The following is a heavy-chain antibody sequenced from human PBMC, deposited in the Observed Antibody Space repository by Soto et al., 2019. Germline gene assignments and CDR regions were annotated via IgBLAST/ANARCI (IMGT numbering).Heavy chain of an antibody. V-gene: IGHV3-30-3*01. CDR2: ISYDGSNK. CDR1: GFTFSSYA. D-gene: IGHD1-26*01. J-gene: IGHJ4*02. CDR3: ARDSGSQTYYFDY. Sequence: SLRLSCAASGFTFSSYAMHWVRQAPGKGLEWVAVISYDGSNKYYADSVKGRFTISRDNSKNTLYLQMNSLRAEDTAVYYCARDSGSQTYYFDYWGQGTLVTVSS.